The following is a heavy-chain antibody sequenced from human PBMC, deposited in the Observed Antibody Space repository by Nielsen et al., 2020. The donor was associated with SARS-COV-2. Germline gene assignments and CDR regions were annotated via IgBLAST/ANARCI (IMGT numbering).Heavy chain of an antibody. J-gene: IGHJ4*02. CDR3: AREFALRDTAYFDY. CDR1: GFSVSSHD. Sequence: GGSLRLSCAASGFSVSSHDMNWVRQDPGKGLQWVSLIYSDGSTKYADSVKGRFTISRDNSRNTVYLQMNSLRPEDTAVYYCAREFALRDTAYFDYWGQGTLVTVSS. V-gene: IGHV3-53*01. D-gene: IGHD5-18*01. CDR2: IYSDGST.